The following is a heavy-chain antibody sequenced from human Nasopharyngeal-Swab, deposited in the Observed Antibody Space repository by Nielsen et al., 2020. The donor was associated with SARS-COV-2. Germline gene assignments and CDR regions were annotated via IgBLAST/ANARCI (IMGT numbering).Heavy chain of an antibody. D-gene: IGHD1-26*01. Sequence: VRQAPGKGLEWVANIKKDGSEKYYEDSVKGRFTISRDNTKNSVYLQMNSLRAEDTAVYYCVRMGDYTWNGFDIWGQGTMVTVSS. V-gene: IGHV3-7*01. CDR2: IKKDGSEK. J-gene: IGHJ3*02. CDR3: VRMGDYTWNGFDI.